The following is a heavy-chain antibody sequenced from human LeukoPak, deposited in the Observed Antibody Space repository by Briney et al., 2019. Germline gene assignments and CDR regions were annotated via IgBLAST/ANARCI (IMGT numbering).Heavy chain of an antibody. J-gene: IGHJ4*02. CDR1: GGSISSSGHY. V-gene: IGHV4-39*01. CDR2: IFYSGST. D-gene: IGHD6-19*01. Sequence: SETLSLTCTVSGGSISSSGHYCGSVRPPPGNGLELIDNIFYSGSTYYNPSLKSRVTISVDTSNNQFSLKLSSVAAADTAVYYCAGHTGSVWSSFDSWGQGTLVTVSS. CDR3: AGHTGSVWSSFDS.